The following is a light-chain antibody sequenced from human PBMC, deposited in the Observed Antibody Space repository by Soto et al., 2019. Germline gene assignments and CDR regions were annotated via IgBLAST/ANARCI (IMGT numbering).Light chain of an antibody. CDR2: SAS. Sequence: EIVMTQSPATLSVSPGERATLSCRATQNVYTNVAWYQQRPGQAPRPLIYSASTRATGIPARFSGSGSGTEFTLTISSLQSEDFAIYYCQQSTAWPLTFGQGTEVEL. CDR3: QQSTAWPLT. V-gene: IGKV3-15*01. CDR1: QNVYTN. J-gene: IGKJ1*01.